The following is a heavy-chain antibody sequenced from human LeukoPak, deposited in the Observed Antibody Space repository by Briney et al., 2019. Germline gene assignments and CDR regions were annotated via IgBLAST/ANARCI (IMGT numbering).Heavy chain of an antibody. CDR3: ARETTVTAGYDY. Sequence: PGGSLRLSCAASGFTFSSYWMHWVRQAPGKGLVWVSRINSDGSSTSYADSVKGRFTISRDNAKNTLYLQMNSLRAEDTAVYYCARETTVTAGYDYWGQGTLVTVPS. V-gene: IGHV3-74*01. D-gene: IGHD4-17*01. J-gene: IGHJ4*02. CDR1: GFTFSSYW. CDR2: INSDGSST.